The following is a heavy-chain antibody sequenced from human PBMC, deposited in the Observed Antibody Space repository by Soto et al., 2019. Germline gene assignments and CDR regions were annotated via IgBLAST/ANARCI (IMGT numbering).Heavy chain of an antibody. Sequence: GVSLRLSCAASGFPFRSYAMSWVRQAPGKGLEWVSAISGSGGSTYYADSVKGRFTISRDNSKNTLYLQMNSLRAEDTAVYYCAKSGSDSTSYNWNDGSLDYWGQGTL. CDR1: GFPFRSYA. CDR3: AKSGSDSTSYNWNDGSLDY. V-gene: IGHV3-23*01. CDR2: ISGSGGST. D-gene: IGHD1-1*01. J-gene: IGHJ4*02.